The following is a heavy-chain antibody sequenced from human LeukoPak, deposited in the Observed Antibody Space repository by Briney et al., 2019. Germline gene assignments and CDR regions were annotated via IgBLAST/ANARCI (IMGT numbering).Heavy chain of an antibody. CDR2: IYGGNT. J-gene: IGHJ5*02. D-gene: IGHD1/OR15-1a*01. V-gene: IGHV4-59*08. Sequence: PSETLSLTCIVSGGSISSYSWNWIRQPPGNELAWIGRIYGGNTNYNPPLMGRVTTVFDTYKNHLSLTLRSVTAAEPAVYDRAIRAREQRDSSLGNWLDPWGQGTLVTVSS. CDR3: AIRAREQRDSSLGNWLDP. CDR1: GGSISSYS.